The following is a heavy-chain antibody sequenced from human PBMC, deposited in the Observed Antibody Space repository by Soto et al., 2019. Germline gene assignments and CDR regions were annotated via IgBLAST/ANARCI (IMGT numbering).Heavy chain of an antibody. CDR2: INHSGST. CDR1: GGSFSGYF. J-gene: IGHJ4*02. D-gene: IGHD1-1*01. Sequence: PSETLSLTCAVYGGSFSGYFWTWIRQSPERGLEWIGQINHSGSTNYNPSLKSRVIISVDTSKNQFSLRLTSVTAADTAVYYCAVNWNDGRNGYWGQGTLVTVSS. V-gene: IGHV4-34*01. CDR3: AVNWNDGRNGY.